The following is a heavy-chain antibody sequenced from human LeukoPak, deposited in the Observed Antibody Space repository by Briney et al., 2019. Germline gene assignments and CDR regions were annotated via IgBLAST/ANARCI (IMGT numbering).Heavy chain of an antibody. CDR3: AGRAQTTGWSFDY. D-gene: IGHD6-19*01. V-gene: IGHV4-4*07. Sequence: SGTLSLTCNVSGGSISSYYWSWIRQPAGKGLEWIGQIHTSGSTNYNPSLKSRVAMSVDTSKNQFSLELSSVTAADTAVYYCAGRAQTTGWSFDYWGQGALVTVSS. CDR2: IHTSGST. CDR1: GGSISSYY. J-gene: IGHJ4*02.